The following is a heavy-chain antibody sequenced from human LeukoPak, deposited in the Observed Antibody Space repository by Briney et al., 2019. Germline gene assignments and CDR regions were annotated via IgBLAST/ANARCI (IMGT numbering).Heavy chain of an antibody. V-gene: IGHV4-31*03. CDR2: IYYSGST. J-gene: IGHJ4*02. D-gene: IGHD6-19*01. CDR1: GGSISSGGYY. Sequence: ASETLSLTCTVSGGSISSGGYYWSWIRQHPGKGLEWIGYIYYSGSTYYNPSLKSRVTISVDTSKNQFSLKLSSVTAADTAVYYCAREGPVASLDYWGQGTLVTVSS. CDR3: AREGPVASLDY.